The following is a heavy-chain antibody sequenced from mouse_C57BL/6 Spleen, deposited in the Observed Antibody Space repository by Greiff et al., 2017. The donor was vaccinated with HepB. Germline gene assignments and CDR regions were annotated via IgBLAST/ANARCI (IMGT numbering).Heavy chain of an antibody. CDR1: GYTFTSYW. Sequence: QVQLQQPGAELVRPGSSVKLSCKASGYTFTSYWMHWVKQRPIQGLEWIGNIDPSDSETHYNQKFKDKATLTVDKSSSTDYMQLSSLTSEDSAVYYCARDSYLYYYAMDYWGQGTSDTVSS. CDR2: IDPSDSET. V-gene: IGHV1-52*01. D-gene: IGHD2-12*01. CDR3: ARDSYLYYYAMDY. J-gene: IGHJ4*01.